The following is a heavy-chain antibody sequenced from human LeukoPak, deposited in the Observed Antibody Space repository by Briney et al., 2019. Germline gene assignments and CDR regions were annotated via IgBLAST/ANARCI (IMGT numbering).Heavy chain of an antibody. V-gene: IGHV1-69*05. D-gene: IGHD2-15*01. Sequence: SVKVSCKASGYTFTGHYMHWVRQAPGQGLEWMGRIIPIFGTANYAQKFQGRVTITTDESTSTAYMELSSLRSEDTAVYYCARSPDCSGGSCYSWHFDYWGQGTLVTVSS. CDR3: ARSPDCSGGSCYSWHFDY. CDR1: GYTFTGHY. CDR2: IIPIFGTA. J-gene: IGHJ4*02.